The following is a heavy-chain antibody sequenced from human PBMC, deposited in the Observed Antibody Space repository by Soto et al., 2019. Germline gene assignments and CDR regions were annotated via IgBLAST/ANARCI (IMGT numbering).Heavy chain of an antibody. J-gene: IGHJ4*02. V-gene: IGHV1-3*01. CDR1: GYTFTSYA. CDR3: ARENDYGDHMDLDY. D-gene: IGHD4-17*01. CDR2: INAGNGNT. Sequence: ASVKVSCKASGYTFTSYAMHWVRQAPGQRLEWMGWINAGNGNTKYSRKFQGRVTITRDTFASTAYMELSSLRSEDTAVYYCARENDYGDHMDLDYWGQGTLVTVSS.